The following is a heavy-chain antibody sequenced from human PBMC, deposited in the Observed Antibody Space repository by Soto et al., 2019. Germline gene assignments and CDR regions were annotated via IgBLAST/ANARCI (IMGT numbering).Heavy chain of an antibody. J-gene: IGHJ4*02. CDR2: IYHSGST. Sequence: SETLSLTCAVSGGSISSGGYSWSWIRQPPGKGLEWIGYIYHSGSTYYNPSLKSRVTISVDRSKNQFSLKLSSVTAADTAVYYCARNVEMATHFDYWGQGTLVTVSS. D-gene: IGHD5-12*01. V-gene: IGHV4-30-2*01. CDR1: GGSISSGGYS. CDR3: ARNVEMATHFDY.